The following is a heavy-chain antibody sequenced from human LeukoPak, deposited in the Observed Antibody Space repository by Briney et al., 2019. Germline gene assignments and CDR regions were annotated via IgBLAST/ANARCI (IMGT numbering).Heavy chain of an antibody. CDR3: AKDRLRIAVAGTSGGLDP. D-gene: IGHD6-19*01. J-gene: IGHJ5*02. V-gene: IGHV3-23*01. Sequence: PGGSLRLSCAASGFTFSSYAMSWVRQAPGKGLKWVSAISGSGGSTYYADSVKGRFTISRDNSKNTLYLQMNSLGAEDTAVYYCAKDRLRIAVAGTSGGLDPWGQGTLVTVSS. CDR2: ISGSGGST. CDR1: GFTFSSYA.